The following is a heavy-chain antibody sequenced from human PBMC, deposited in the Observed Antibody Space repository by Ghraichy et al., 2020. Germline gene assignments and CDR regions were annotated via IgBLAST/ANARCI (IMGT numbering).Heavy chain of an antibody. CDR2: INTNTGNP. CDR3: ARDFTSLPTIAVAGTVPFDY. V-gene: IGHV7-4-1*02. J-gene: IGHJ4*02. D-gene: IGHD6-19*01. CDR1: GYTFTSYA. Sequence: ASVKVSCKASGYTFTSYAMNWVRLAPGQGLEWMGWINTNTGNPTYAQGFTGRFVFSLDTSVSTAYLQISSLKAEDTAVYYCARDFTSLPTIAVAGTVPFDYWGQGTLVTVSS.